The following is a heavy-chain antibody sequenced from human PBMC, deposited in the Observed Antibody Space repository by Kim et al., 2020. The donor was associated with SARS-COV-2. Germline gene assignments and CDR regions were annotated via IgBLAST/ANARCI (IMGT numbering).Heavy chain of an antibody. J-gene: IGHJ6*02. D-gene: IGHD6-6*01. CDR3: ARISAARADYYYGMDV. V-gene: IGHV1-69*01. Sequence: KFQGRVTITADESTSTAYMELSSLRSEDTAVYYCARISAARADYYYGMDVWGQGTTVTVSS.